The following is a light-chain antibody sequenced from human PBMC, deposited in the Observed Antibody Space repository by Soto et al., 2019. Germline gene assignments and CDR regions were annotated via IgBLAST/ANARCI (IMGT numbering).Light chain of an antibody. CDR2: SDN. J-gene: IGLJ3*02. V-gene: IGLV1-44*01. Sequence: QAVVTQPPSASGTPGQRVTMSCSGSNSNIGRNTVNWYQQFPGAAPNLLIHSDNERPSGVPDRFSGSRSGTSASLAISGLQSEDEADYYCAAWDESPNVPVFGGGTKLTVL. CDR1: NSNIGRNT. CDR3: AAWDESPNVPV.